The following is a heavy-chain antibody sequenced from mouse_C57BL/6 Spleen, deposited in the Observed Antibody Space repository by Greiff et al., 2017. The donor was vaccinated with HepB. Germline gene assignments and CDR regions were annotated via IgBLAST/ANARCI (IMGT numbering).Heavy chain of an antibody. D-gene: IGHD1-1*01. J-gene: IGHJ2*01. CDR1: GYTFTSYW. CDR3: ARALLRSYYFDD. Sequence: VQLQQPGAELVMPGASVKLSCKASGYTFTSYWMHWVKQRPGQGLEWIGEIDPSDSYTNYNQKFKGNSTLTVDKSSSTAYMQLSSLTSEDSAVYYCARALLRSYYFDDWGQGTTLTVSS. V-gene: IGHV1-69*01. CDR2: IDPSDSYT.